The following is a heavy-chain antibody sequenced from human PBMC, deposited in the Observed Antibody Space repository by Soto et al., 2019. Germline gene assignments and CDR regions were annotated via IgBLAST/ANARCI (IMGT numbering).Heavy chain of an antibody. D-gene: IGHD3-10*01. J-gene: IGHJ4*02. CDR2: ISSSSSTI. CDR1: GFTFSSYS. V-gene: IGHV3-48*02. CDR3: ARDANVLLWFGEFDY. Sequence: GGSLRLSCAASGFTFSSYSMNWVRQPPGKGLEWVSYISSSSSTIYYADSVKGRFTISRDNAKNSLYLQMNSLRDEDTAVYYCARDANVLLWFGEFDYWGQGTLVTVSS.